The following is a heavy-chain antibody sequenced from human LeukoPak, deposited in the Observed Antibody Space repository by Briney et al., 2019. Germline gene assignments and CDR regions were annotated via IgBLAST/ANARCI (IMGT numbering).Heavy chain of an antibody. CDR1: GGSFSGYY. Sequence: PSETMSLTCAVYGGSFSGYYWSWIRQPPGKGLEWIGEINHSESTNYSPSLKSRVTMSVDTSKNQFSLKLGSVTAADTAVYYCARGFQSGIGELFGNWFDPWGQGTLVTVSS. J-gene: IGHJ5*02. CDR3: ARGFQSGIGELFGNWFDP. V-gene: IGHV4-34*01. D-gene: IGHD3-10*01. CDR2: INHSEST.